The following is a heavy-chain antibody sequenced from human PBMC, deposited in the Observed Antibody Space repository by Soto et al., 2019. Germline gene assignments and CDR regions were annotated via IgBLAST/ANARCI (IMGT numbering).Heavy chain of an antibody. CDR1: GGTFSSYA. CDR2: IIPIFGTA. Sequence: SVKVSCKASGGTFSSYAISWVRQAPGQGLEWMGGIIPIFGTANYAQKFQGRVTITADESTSTAYMELSSLRSEDTAVYYCGWVLRFLEWPLDVWGQGTTVTVSS. V-gene: IGHV1-69*13. J-gene: IGHJ6*02. CDR3: GWVLRFLEWPLDV. D-gene: IGHD3-3*01.